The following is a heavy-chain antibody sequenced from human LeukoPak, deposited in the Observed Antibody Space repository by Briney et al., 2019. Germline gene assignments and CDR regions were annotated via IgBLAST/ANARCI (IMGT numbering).Heavy chain of an antibody. CDR3: AKVISTEYFDWLTRPYAFDI. D-gene: IGHD3-9*01. J-gene: IGHJ3*02. Sequence: PGGSLRLSCAASGFTFSSYAMSWVRQAPGKGLEWVSAISGSGGSTYYADSVKGRFTISRDNSKNTLYLQMNSLRAEDTAVYYCAKVISTEYFDWLTRPYAFDIWGQGTMVTVSS. V-gene: IGHV3-23*01. CDR2: ISGSGGST. CDR1: GFTFSSYA.